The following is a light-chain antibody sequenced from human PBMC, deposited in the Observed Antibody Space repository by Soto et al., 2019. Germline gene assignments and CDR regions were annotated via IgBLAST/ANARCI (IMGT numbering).Light chain of an antibody. CDR2: KAS. CDR1: QSISSW. CDR3: QQYNRYSIT. V-gene: IGKV1-5*03. Sequence: IQITQSPSTLSASVVDIVRIXCGASQSISSWLAWYQQKPGKAPKLLIYKASSLESGVPSRFSGSGSGTEFTLTISGLQPEHFATYYCQQYNRYSITFGQGTRLEIK. J-gene: IGKJ5*01.